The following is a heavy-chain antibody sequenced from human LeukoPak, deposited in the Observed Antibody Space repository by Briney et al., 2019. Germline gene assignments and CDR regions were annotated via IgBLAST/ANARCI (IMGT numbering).Heavy chain of an antibody. CDR1: GFTFGSYG. CDR3: ARDKSYDFWAGYHALDY. D-gene: IGHD3-3*01. J-gene: IGHJ4*02. Sequence: GGSLRLSCAASGFTFGSYGMHWVRQAPGKGLEWVAVIWYDGSNKYYADSVKGRFTISRDNSKNTLYLQMNSLRAEDTAVYYCARDKSYDFWAGYHALDYWGQGTLVTVSS. V-gene: IGHV3-33*01. CDR2: IWYDGSNK.